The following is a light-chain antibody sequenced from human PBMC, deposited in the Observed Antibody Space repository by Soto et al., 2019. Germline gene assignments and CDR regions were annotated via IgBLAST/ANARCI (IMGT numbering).Light chain of an antibody. Sequence: QSALTQPASVSASPGQSITISCTGTSSDVGTYDDVSWYRQHPGKGPKLLIYEVTNRPSGVSSRFSGSKSGNTASLTISGLQADDESHYYCSSFADSSARDYVFGGGTKLTVL. V-gene: IGLV2-14*01. CDR1: SSDVGTYDD. CDR2: EVT. CDR3: SSFADSSARDYV. J-gene: IGLJ1*01.